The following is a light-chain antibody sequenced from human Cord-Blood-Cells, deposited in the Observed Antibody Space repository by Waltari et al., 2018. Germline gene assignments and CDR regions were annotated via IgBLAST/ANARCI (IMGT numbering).Light chain of an antibody. Sequence: QSDLTQPASVSGSPGQSITISCTGTSSDVGRYNLVSWYQQHPGKAPKIRSYEGSKRHSGGSNRFSGSKSGNTASLRISGHQAEDESDYYFCSYAGSSTWVFGGGTKLTFL. CDR2: EGS. CDR1: SSDVGRYNL. V-gene: IGLV2-23*01. J-gene: IGLJ3*02. CDR3: CSYAGSSTWV.